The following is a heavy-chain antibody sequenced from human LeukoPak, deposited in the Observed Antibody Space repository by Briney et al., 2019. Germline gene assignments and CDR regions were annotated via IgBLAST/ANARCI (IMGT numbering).Heavy chain of an antibody. CDR1: GFTFSSYW. CDR2: IKQDGSEK. V-gene: IGHV3-7*01. J-gene: IGHJ4*02. Sequence: GGSLRLSRAASGFTFSSYWMSWVRQAPGKGLEWVANIKQDGSEKYYVDSVKGRFTISRDNAENSLYLQMNSLRAEDTALYYCARKRPNYFDYWGQGTLVTVSS. CDR3: ARKRPNYFDY.